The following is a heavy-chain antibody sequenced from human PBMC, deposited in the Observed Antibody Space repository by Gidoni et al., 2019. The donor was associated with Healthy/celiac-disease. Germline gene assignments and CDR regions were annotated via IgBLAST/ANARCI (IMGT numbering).Heavy chain of an antibody. CDR1: GFTVSSNY. Sequence: EVQLVASGGGLVQHGGSLRLSCASFGFTVSSNYMSWVRQAPGNGREWVSVIYSGGSTYYADYVKGRFTSSRDNSKNTLYLQMNSLRAEDTAVYYCARGPVGFDYWGQGTLVTVSS. J-gene: IGHJ4*02. CDR3: ARGPVGFDY. CDR2: IYSGGST. V-gene: IGHV3-66*02.